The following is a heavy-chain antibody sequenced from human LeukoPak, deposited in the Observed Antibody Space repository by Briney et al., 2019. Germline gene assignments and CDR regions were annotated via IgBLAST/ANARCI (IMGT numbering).Heavy chain of an antibody. CDR3: ASGYCSGGSCPSDDAFDI. Sequence: GGSLRPSCAASGFTFSSYAMGWVRQAPGKGREWVANIKKDGSEKYYVDSVKGRFTISTDNAKNSLYLQMNSLRAEDTAVYDCASGYCSGGSCPSDDAFDIWGQGTMVTVSS. CDR1: GFTFSSYA. D-gene: IGHD2-15*01. J-gene: IGHJ3*02. V-gene: IGHV3-7*01. CDR2: IKKDGSEK.